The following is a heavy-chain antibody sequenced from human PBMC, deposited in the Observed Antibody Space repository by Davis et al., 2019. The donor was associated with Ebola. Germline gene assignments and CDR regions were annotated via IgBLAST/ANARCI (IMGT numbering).Heavy chain of an antibody. CDR2: INAGNGNT. D-gene: IGHD4-17*01. CDR1: GYTFTSYA. CDR3: ARTGRDGDYGGVGY. J-gene: IGHJ4*02. V-gene: IGHV1-3*01. Sequence: ASVKVSCKASGYTFTSYAMHWVRQAPGQRLEWMGWINAGNGNTKYSQKFQGRVTITADESTSTAYMELGSLRSEDTALYYCARTGRDGDYGGVGYWGQGTLVTVSS.